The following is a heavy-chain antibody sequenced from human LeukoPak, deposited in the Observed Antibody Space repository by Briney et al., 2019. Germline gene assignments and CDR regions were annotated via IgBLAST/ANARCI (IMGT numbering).Heavy chain of an antibody. CDR1: GFTFDDYA. D-gene: IGHD2-2*01. V-gene: IGHV3-9*01. CDR3: AKGYCSSISCHADY. J-gene: IGHJ4*02. Sequence: PGGSLRLSCAASGFTFDDYAMHWVRQAPGKGLEWVSGISWNRGSIGYADSVKGRFTISRDNAKMSLYLQMSSLRAGDTALYYCAKGYCSSISCHADYWGQGTLVTASS. CDR2: ISWNRGSI.